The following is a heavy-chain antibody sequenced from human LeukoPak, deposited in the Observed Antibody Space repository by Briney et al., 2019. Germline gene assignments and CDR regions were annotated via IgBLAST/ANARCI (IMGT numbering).Heavy chain of an antibody. CDR1: GFTFDDYA. Sequence: GGSLRLSCAASGFTFDDYAMHWVRQAPGKGLEWVSGISWNSGSIGYADSVKGRFTISRDNAKNSLYLQMNSLRAEDTALYYCAKDITMVRGVIIPDAFDIWGQGTMVTVSS. D-gene: IGHD3-10*01. V-gene: IGHV3-9*01. J-gene: IGHJ3*02. CDR2: ISWNSGSI. CDR3: AKDITMVRGVIIPDAFDI.